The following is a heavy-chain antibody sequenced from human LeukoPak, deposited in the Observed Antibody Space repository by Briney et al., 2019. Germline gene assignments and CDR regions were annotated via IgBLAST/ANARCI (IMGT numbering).Heavy chain of an antibody. D-gene: IGHD5-24*01. CDR1: GFTFSSYA. J-gene: IGHJ6*03. CDR3: AKNNYGTDSDFYYMDF. Sequence: GGSLRLSCAASGFTFSSYAMSWVRQAPGKGLEWVSAISGSGGSTYYADSVKGRFTISRDNSKNTLYLQMSNLRTEDTAVYYCAKNNYGTDSDFYYMDFWGKGTTVTVSS. V-gene: IGHV3-23*01. CDR2: ISGSGGST.